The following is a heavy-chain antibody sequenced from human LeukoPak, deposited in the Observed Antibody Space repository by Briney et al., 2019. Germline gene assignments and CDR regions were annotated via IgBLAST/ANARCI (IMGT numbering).Heavy chain of an antibody. D-gene: IGHD3-3*01. CDR1: GFTFSTYA. CDR3: AKLAISIFGVVEYYFDY. Sequence: GGSLRLSCVASGFTFSTYAMTWVRQAPGKGLQLVSTISGGNTYYADSVKGRFTISRDNFKNTLFLQMNSLRGEDTAVYYCAKLAISIFGVVEYYFDYWGQGTLVAVSS. V-gene: IGHV3-23*01. CDR2: ISGGNT. J-gene: IGHJ4*02.